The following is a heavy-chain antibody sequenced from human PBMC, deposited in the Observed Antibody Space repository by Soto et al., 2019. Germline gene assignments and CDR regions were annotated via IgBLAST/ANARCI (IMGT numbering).Heavy chain of an antibody. CDR3: ARLGRDS. J-gene: IGHJ4*02. Sequence: PSETLSLTCTVSGGSISSYYWSWIRQPPWKGLEWSGNIYYRGSTYYTPSLKTRATISVDTSKNQFFLRPTSVTATDTAVYFCARLGRDSWGQGALVTVSS. D-gene: IGHD6-6*01. V-gene: IGHV4-59*08. CDR2: IYYRGST. CDR1: GGSISSYY.